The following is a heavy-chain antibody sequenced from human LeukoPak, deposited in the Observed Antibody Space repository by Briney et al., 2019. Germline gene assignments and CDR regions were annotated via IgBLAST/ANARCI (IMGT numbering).Heavy chain of an antibody. CDR3: ARDGATVTTPNYYGMDV. CDR1: GFTFSNHW. Sequence: GGSLRLSCAASGFTFSNHWMSWVRQAPGKGLEWVANIKKDGREKYYVDSVKGRFTISRDNAKNSLYLQMNSLRVEDTAVYYCARDGATVTTPNYYGMDVWGQGTTVTVSS. D-gene: IGHD4-17*01. V-gene: IGHV3-7*01. CDR2: IKKDGREK. J-gene: IGHJ6*02.